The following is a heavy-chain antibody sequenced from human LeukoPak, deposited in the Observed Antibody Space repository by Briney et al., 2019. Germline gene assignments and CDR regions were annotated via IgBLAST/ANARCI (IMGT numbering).Heavy chain of an antibody. J-gene: IGHJ6*02. CDR1: GFIFDDYA. V-gene: IGHV3-9*01. D-gene: IGHD6-19*01. CDR3: ARGEYSSGWYNYGMDV. CDR2: LSWNSGTI. Sequence: GRSLRLSCAASGFIFDDYAMHWVREAPGKGLEWVAGLSWNSGTIRYADFVQGRFSISRDNANNSLYLQMDSLTAEDTAVYYCARGEYSSGWYNYGMDVWGQGTTVTVSS.